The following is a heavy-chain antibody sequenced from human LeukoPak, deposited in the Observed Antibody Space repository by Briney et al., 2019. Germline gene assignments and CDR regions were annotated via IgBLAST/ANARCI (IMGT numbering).Heavy chain of an antibody. CDR2: INHSGST. J-gene: IGHJ4*02. Sequence: PSETPSLTCAVYGGSFSGYYWSWIRQPPGKGLEWIGEINHSGSTNYNPSLKSRVTISVDTSKNQFSLKLSSVTAADTAVYYCARGRYSSSWYPYWGQGTLVTVSS. CDR3: ARGRYSSSWYPY. D-gene: IGHD6-13*01. CDR1: GGSFSGYY. V-gene: IGHV4-34*01.